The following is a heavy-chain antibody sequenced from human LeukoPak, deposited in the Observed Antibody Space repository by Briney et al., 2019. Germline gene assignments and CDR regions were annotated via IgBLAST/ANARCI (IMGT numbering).Heavy chain of an antibody. CDR1: GFTFSSYV. CDR3: AKDRAQQWLEFDY. J-gene: IGHJ4*02. Sequence: GGSLRLSCAASGFTFSSYVVSWVRQAPGKGLEWVSAISGSGGSTYYADSVKGRFTISRDNSKNTLYLQMNSLRAEDTAVYYCAKDRAQQWLEFDYWGQGTLVTVSS. CDR2: ISGSGGST. D-gene: IGHD6-19*01. V-gene: IGHV3-23*01.